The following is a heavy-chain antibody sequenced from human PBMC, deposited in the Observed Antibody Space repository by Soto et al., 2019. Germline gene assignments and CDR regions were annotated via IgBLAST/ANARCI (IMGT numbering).Heavy chain of an antibody. J-gene: IGHJ6*02. Sequence: KVSCKASGGTFSSYAISWVRQAPGQGLEWMGGIIPIFGTANYAQKFQGRVTITADESTSTAYMELSSLRSEDTAVYYCARRRNYEYYYYYGMDVWGQGTTVTVSS. CDR1: GGTFSSYA. D-gene: IGHD1-7*01. CDR2: IIPIFGTA. V-gene: IGHV1-69*01. CDR3: ARRRNYEYYYYYGMDV.